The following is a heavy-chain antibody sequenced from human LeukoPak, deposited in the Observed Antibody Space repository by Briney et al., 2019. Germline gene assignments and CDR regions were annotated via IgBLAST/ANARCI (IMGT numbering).Heavy chain of an antibody. J-gene: IGHJ4*02. Sequence: SETLSLTCTVSGGPISSYYWSWIRQPPGKGLEWIGYVYYSGSTNYNPSLKSRVTISVDTSKNQFSLKLTSVTAADTAVYYCARGSPRADYWGQGTLVTVSS. CDR1: GGPISSYY. CDR2: VYYSGST. CDR3: ARGSPRADY. V-gene: IGHV4-59*01.